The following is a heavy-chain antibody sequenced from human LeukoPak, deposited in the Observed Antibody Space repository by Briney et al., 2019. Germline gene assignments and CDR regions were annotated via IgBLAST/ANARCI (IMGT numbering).Heavy chain of an antibody. CDR1: GGTFSSYA. D-gene: IGHD3-22*01. V-gene: IGHV1-69*13. CDR2: IIPIFHTA. CDR3: ARTYYYDSSGYPVQVSDAFDI. Sequence: ASVKVSCKASGGTFSSYAISWVRQAPGQGLEWMGGIIPIFHTADYAQKFQGRVTITADESTSTVYMELSRLRSEDTAMYYCARTYYYDSSGYPVQVSDAFDIWGQGTMVTVSS. J-gene: IGHJ3*02.